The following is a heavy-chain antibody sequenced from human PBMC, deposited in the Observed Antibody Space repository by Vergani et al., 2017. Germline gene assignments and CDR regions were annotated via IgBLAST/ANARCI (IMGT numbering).Heavy chain of an antibody. J-gene: IGHJ6*03. CDR3: PKDGHLRFLERGYYYYYMDV. Sequence: QVQLVESGGGVVQPGRSLRLSCAASGFTFSSYGMHWVRQAPGKGLEWVAVISYDGSNKYYADSVKGRFTISRDNSKNTLSLQMNSLRAEDTAVYYCPKDGHLRFLERGYYYYYMDVWGKGTTVTVSS. V-gene: IGHV3-30*18. CDR2: ISYDGSNK. D-gene: IGHD3-3*01. CDR1: GFTFSSYG.